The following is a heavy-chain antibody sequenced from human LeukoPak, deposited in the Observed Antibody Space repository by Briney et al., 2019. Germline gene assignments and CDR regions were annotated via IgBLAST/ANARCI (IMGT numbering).Heavy chain of an antibody. CDR2: IFHNGKT. Sequence: SETLCLTCTVSGGSVSTSDYYWGWIRQTPGKGLEWIEDIFHNGKTNYNPSLKGRVTISIDTSNNQFSLRLPSETAADTAVYYCARIFDSWGQGTLVTVSS. V-gene: IGHV4-39*07. CDR1: GGSVSTSDYY. CDR3: ARIFDS. J-gene: IGHJ4*02.